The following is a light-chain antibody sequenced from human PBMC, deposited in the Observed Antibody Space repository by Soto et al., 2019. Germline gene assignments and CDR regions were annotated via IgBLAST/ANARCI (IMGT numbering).Light chain of an antibody. CDR2: EVS. J-gene: IGKJ5*01. Sequence: DVVMTQTPLSLSVAPGQPASISCKSSQSLLHITGETFLFWYLQKPGQSPQLLIYEVSTRVSGVPDRFSGRGSWTDFTLEISRVETDDVGIYYCMQSTQLPPTFGQGTRLGIE. CDR1: QSLLHITGETF. CDR3: MQSTQLPPT. V-gene: IGKV2D-29*02.